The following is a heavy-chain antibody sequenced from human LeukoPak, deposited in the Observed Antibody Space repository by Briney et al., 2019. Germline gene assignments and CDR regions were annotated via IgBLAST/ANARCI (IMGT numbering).Heavy chain of an antibody. CDR3: ARHGLYQDYGY. V-gene: IGHV4-39*01. CDR2: VYYSGST. D-gene: IGHD3-16*01. CDR1: GGSVSSSSSF. J-gene: IGHJ4*02. Sequence: SETLSLTCTVSGGSVSSSSSFWAWIRQPPGKGLGWIGNVYYSGSTHYNPSLKSRVTISLDMSKNQFSLRLTSVTAADTAMYYCARHGLYQDYGYWGQGTLVTASS.